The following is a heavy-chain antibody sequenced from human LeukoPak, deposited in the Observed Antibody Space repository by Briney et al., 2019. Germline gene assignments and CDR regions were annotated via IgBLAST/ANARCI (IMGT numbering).Heavy chain of an antibody. CDR3: ARGPHERSGYPDD. CDR1: GYTFISYA. J-gene: IGHJ4*02. D-gene: IGHD3-22*01. CDR2: INAGNGNT. V-gene: IGHV1-3*01. Sequence: GASVKVSCKASGYTFISYAMHWVRQAPGQRLEWMGWINAGNGNTKYSQKFQGRVTITRDTSASTACMELRSLRSDDTAVYYCARGPHERSGYPDDWGQGTLVIVSS.